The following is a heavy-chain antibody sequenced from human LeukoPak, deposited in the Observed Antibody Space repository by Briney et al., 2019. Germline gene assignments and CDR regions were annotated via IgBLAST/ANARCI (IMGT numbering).Heavy chain of an antibody. Sequence: GRSLRLSCAASGFTFDDFAMHWVRQAPGKGLGWVSGISWNSGSIGYADSVKGRFTISRDNAKNSLYLQMNSLRAEDTALYYCAVYGSGNIKSNHPTFDYWGQGTLVAVSS. J-gene: IGHJ4*02. D-gene: IGHD3-10*01. CDR2: ISWNSGSI. CDR1: GFTFDDFA. CDR3: AVYGSGNIKSNHPTFDY. V-gene: IGHV3-9*01.